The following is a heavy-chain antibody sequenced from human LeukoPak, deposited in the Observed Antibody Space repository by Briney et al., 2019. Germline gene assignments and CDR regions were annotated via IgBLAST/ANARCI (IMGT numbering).Heavy chain of an antibody. CDR3: ARGAVAGTGWDY. V-gene: IGHV1-24*01. CDR1: GYTLTELS. Sequence: ASVKVSCKVSGYTLTELSMHWVRQAPGKGLEWMGGFDPEDGETIYAQKFQGRVTMTEDTSTDTAYMELGSLRSEDTAVYYCARGAVAGTGWDYWGQGTLVTVSS. D-gene: IGHD6-19*01. CDR2: FDPEDGET. J-gene: IGHJ4*02.